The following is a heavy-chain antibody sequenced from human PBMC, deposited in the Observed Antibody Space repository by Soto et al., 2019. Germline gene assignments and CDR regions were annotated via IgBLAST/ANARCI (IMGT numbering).Heavy chain of an antibody. J-gene: IGHJ3*01. CDR2: INPSGGST. CDR1: GYTFTSYC. CDR3: ARGVTTVLSGAFDF. V-gene: IGHV1-46*01. D-gene: IGHD4-17*01. Sequence: DSVKVSCKASGYTFTSYCMYWVRQAPGQGLEWMGIINPSGGSTSYAQKFQGRVTMTRDTSTSTVYMELSSLRSEDTAVYYCARGVTTVLSGAFDFSGQGTMLT.